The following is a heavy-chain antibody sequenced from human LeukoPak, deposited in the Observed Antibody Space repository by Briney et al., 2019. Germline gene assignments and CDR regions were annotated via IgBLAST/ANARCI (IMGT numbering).Heavy chain of an antibody. Sequence: PSETLSLTCAVYGGSFSGYYWSWIRQPPGKGLEWIGEINHSGSTNYNPSLKSRVTISVDTSKNQFSLKLSSVTAADTAVYYCASKFSPGNWFDPWGQGTLVTVSS. CDR1: GGSFSGYY. V-gene: IGHV4-34*01. CDR2: INHSGST. J-gene: IGHJ5*02. CDR3: ASKFSPGNWFDP.